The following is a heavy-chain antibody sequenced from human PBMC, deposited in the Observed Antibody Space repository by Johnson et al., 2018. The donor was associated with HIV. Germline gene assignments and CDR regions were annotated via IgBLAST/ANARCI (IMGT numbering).Heavy chain of an antibody. Sequence: VQLVESGGGLVKPGGSLRLSCAASGFTFSNAWMRWVRQAPGKGLEWVGRITSKPDGGTSDYAAPVKARFTISRDDSKNTLYLQMNSLKTEDTDVYYCTTDPIAAAGPDAFDIWGQGTVVTVSS. V-gene: IGHV3-15*01. CDR3: TTDPIAAAGPDAFDI. J-gene: IGHJ3*02. D-gene: IGHD6-13*01. CDR2: ITSKPDGGTS. CDR1: GFTFSNAW.